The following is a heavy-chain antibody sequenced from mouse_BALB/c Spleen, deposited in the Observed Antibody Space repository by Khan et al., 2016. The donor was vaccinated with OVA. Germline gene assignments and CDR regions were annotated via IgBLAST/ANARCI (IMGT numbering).Heavy chain of an antibody. Sequence: QVQLQQSGAELARPGASVKLSCKASGYTFTDYYINWVKQRTGQGLEWIGEISPGSGDTYYNEKFKGKATLTADKSSSTAYMQLSSLTSEDSAVFFYARRNYFGYPFAYWGQGTLVTVSA. D-gene: IGHD1-2*01. V-gene: IGHV1-77*01. CDR3: ARRNYFGYPFAY. CDR2: ISPGSGDT. J-gene: IGHJ3*01. CDR1: GYTFTDYY.